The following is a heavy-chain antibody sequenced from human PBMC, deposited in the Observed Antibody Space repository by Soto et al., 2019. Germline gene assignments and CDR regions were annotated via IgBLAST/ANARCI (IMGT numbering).Heavy chain of an antibody. CDR1: GFTFSSYG. D-gene: IGHD6-6*01. J-gene: IGHJ6*04. CDR3: AKQQLGRDYYYYGMDV. CDR2: ISYDGSNK. V-gene: IGHV3-30*18. Sequence: PGGSLRLSCAASGFTFSSYGMHWVRQAPGKGLEWVAVISYDGSNKYYADSVKGRFTISRDNSKNTLHLQMNSLRAEDTAVYYCAKQQLGRDYYYYGMDVWGKG.